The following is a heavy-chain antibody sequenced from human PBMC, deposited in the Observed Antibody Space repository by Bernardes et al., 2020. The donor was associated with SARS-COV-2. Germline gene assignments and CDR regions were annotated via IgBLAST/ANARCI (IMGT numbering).Heavy chain of an antibody. CDR3: ARGAGSSSWGHFDY. V-gene: IGHV3-48*03. Sequence: GGSLRLSCAASGFMFSTHEMNWVRQAPGKGLEWVSYISSSSSTINYADSVRGRFTISRDNAKNSLQLLMHSLRAEDAAIYYCARGAGSSSWGHFDYWGQGTLVTVSS. CDR2: ISSSSSTI. CDR1: GFMFSTHE. J-gene: IGHJ4*02. D-gene: IGHD6-13*01.